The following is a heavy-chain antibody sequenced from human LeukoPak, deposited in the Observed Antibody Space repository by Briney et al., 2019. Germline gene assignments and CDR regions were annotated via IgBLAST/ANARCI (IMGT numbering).Heavy chain of an antibody. V-gene: IGHV3-23*01. CDR1: GFTFSSYA. CDR3: ARAFAYCGGDCYSFYFQH. Sequence: GALRLSCAATGFTFSSYAMSWARQAPGTGLEWVSDNHGSGGSTYYADAVLGRFTISRDNSKNTLYLQMNSLRAEDTAVYYCARAFAYCGGDCYSFYFQHWGQGTLVTVSS. D-gene: IGHD2-21*02. CDR2: NHGSGGST. J-gene: IGHJ1*01.